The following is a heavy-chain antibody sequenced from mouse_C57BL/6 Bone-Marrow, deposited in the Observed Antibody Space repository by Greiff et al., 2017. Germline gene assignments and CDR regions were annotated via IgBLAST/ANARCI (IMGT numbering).Heavy chain of an antibody. CDR3: ARVGLFPWGFDV. Sequence: EVQLQQSGPELVKPGASVKMSCKASGYTFTDYYMHWVKQSHGKSLAWIGYIYPNNGGNGYNQKFKGKATLTVDKSSSTAYIELRSLTSEDSAVYYCARVGLFPWGFDVWGTGTTVTVSS. CDR1: GYTFTDYY. CDR2: IYPNNGGN. D-gene: IGHD3-1*01. J-gene: IGHJ1*03. V-gene: IGHV1-34*01.